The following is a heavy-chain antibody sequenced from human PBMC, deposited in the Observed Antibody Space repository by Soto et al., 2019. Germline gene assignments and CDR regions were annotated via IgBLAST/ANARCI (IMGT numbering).Heavy chain of an antibody. J-gene: IGHJ4*02. V-gene: IGHV4-59*08. CDR2: IYYSGRT. Sequence: QVQLQESGPGLVKPSGTLSLTCTVSGGSISSYYWSWIRQPPGKGLEWIGYIYYSGRTNYNPSLSSRVTISVDTAKNPFSLKLISVTAADTAGYYCVRQAPYFDYWGQGTLVTVSS. CDR3: VRQAPYFDY. CDR1: GGSISSYY.